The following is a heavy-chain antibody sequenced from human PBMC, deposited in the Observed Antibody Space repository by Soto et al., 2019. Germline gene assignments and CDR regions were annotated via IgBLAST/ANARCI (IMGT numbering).Heavy chain of an antibody. CDR1: GFTFSSYW. CDR3: ARDSSSSWYSFDY. CDR2: IKQDGSEK. Sequence: GSLRLSCAASGFTFSSYWMSWVRQAPGKGLEWVANIKQDGSEKYYVDSVKGRFTISRDNAKNSLYLQMNSLRAEDTAVYYCARDSSSSWYSFDYWGQGTLVTVSS. D-gene: IGHD6-13*01. V-gene: IGHV3-7*05. J-gene: IGHJ4*02.